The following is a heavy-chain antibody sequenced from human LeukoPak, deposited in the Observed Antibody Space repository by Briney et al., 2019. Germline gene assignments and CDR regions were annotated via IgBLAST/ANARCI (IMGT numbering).Heavy chain of an antibody. Sequence: SETLSLTCTVSGGSISSYYWSWIRQPAGKGLEWIGRIYTSGSTNYNPSLKSRVTMSVDTSKNQFSLKLSSVPAADTAVYYCASLAMDYYGSGSYLLTSPRYGMDVWGQGTTVTVSS. V-gene: IGHV4-4*07. CDR3: ASLAMDYYGSGSYLLTSPRYGMDV. D-gene: IGHD3-10*01. J-gene: IGHJ6*02. CDR2: IYTSGST. CDR1: GGSISSYY.